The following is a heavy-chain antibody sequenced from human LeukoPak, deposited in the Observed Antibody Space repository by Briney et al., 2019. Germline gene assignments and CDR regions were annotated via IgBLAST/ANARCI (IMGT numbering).Heavy chain of an antibody. Sequence: GGSLRLPCSASGFTFSTSAMHWVRQAPGKGLEYVSGIGSNGGSTYYADSVKGRFTISRDNSKNTLHLQMSSLTAEDTAVYYCVGVRWFGGSNWFDPWGQGTLVTVSS. J-gene: IGHJ5*02. CDR2: IGSNGGST. D-gene: IGHD3-10*01. CDR3: VGVRWFGGSNWFDP. CDR1: GFTFSTSA. V-gene: IGHV3-64D*09.